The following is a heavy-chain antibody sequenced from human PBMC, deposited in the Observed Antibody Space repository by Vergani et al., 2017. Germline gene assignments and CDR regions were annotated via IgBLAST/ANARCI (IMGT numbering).Heavy chain of an antibody. CDR1: GFTFSSYW. J-gene: IGHJ3*01. CDR2: IKQDGSDK. V-gene: IGHV3-7*01. CDR3: VRDVRVSRT. Sequence: EVQLLESGGGLVQPGGSLRLSCAASGFTFSSYWMSWVRQAPGKGLEWVANIKQDGSDKFYVDSVKGRFTVSRDNAKNSLYLDMSSLRAEDTAVYYCVRDVRVSRTWGQGTLVAVSS.